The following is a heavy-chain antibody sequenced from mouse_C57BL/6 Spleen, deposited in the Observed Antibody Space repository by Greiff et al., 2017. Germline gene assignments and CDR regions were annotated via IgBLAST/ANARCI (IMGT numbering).Heavy chain of an antibody. J-gene: IGHJ2*01. Sequence: VKLVESGPGLVAPSQSLSITCTVSGFSLTSYGVHWVRQPPGKGLEWLVVIWSDGSTTYNSALKSRLSISKDNSKSQSFLKMNSLQSDDTAMYYCARQGSYGNYFDYWGQGTTLTVSS. V-gene: IGHV2-6-1*01. D-gene: IGHD2-1*01. CDR2: IWSDGST. CDR3: ARQGSYGNYFDY. CDR1: GFSLTSYG.